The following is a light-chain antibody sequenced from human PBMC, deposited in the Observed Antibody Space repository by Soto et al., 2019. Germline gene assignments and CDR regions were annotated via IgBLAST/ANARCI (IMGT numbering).Light chain of an antibody. CDR2: KAS. CDR1: QSISSW. V-gene: IGKV1-5*03. Sequence: DIQMTQSPSTLSASVGDRVTITCRASQSISSWLAWYQQKPGKAPKLLIYKASSLQSGVPSRFSGTGSGTEFTLTISSPQPDDFATYYCQQYKSYWTFGQGTKVDIK. CDR3: QQYKSYWT. J-gene: IGKJ1*01.